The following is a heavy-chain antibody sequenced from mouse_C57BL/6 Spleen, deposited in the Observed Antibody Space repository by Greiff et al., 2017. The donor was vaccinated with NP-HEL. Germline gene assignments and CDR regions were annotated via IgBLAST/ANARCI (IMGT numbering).Heavy chain of an antibody. D-gene: IGHD3-2*02. CDR3: AREEANSSGLFAY. CDR2: INPSNGGT. J-gene: IGHJ3*01. CDR1: GYTFTSYW. V-gene: IGHV1-53*01. Sequence: QVQLKQPGTELVKPGASVKLSCKASGYTFTSYWMHWVKQRPGQGLEWIGNINPSNGGTNYNEKFKSKATLTVDKSSSTAYMQLSSLTSEDSAVYYCAREEANSSGLFAYWGQGTLVTVSA.